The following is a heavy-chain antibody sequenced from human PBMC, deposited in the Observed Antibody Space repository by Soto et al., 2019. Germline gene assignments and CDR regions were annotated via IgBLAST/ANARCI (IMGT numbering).Heavy chain of an antibody. CDR1: GASITQHY. D-gene: IGHD3-10*01. CDR2: VSSTGST. Sequence: SETLSLTCTVSGASITQHYWNWIRQSPGKGLEWIVSVSSTGSTVYNPSLTSRVTVSLDTSKNQFSLTLNSVTAADTAVYHCARGGGSPYYNSEFDLSGQGNMITVSS. CDR3: ARGGGSPYYNSEFDL. V-gene: IGHV4-59*11. J-gene: IGHJ4*02.